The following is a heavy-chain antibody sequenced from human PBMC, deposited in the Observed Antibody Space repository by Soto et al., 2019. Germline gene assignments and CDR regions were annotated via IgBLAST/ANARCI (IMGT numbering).Heavy chain of an antibody. CDR3: AYSTGWYRHDV. CDR2: IFHSGDT. J-gene: IGHJ3*01. CDR1: GDSISNSRW. D-gene: IGHD6-19*01. V-gene: IGHV4-4*02. Sequence: QVQLQESGPGLVKPSGTLSLTCAVSGDSISNSRWWNWVRQPPGKGLEWIGDIFHSGDTNYNPSLKSRVCISVDKSQNQFSLKVSSVTAADTAVYYCAYSTGWYRHDVWGQGTLVTVSS.